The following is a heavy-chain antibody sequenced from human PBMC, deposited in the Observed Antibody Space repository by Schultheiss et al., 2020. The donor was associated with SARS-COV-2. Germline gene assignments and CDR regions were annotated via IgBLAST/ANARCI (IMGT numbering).Heavy chain of an antibody. V-gene: IGHV3-64D*06. CDR1: GFTFNTHT. J-gene: IGHJ1*01. CDR3: VKAFYSAAYYGGFFRQ. CDR2: ISSSGDDT. D-gene: IGHD1-26*01. Sequence: GGSLRLSCTASGFTFNTHTMHWVRQAPGRRLEYVSAISSSGDDTYYPDSLKGRFTVSRDNSKNTLYLQMNSLRPEDTAVYYCVKAFYSAAYYGGFFRQWGQGTLVTVSS.